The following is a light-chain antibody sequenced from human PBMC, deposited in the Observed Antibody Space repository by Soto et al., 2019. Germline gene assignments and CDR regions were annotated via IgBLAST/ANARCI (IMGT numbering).Light chain of an antibody. CDR3: QSHDSTNVV. CDR2: EDD. J-gene: IGLJ2*01. Sequence: NFMLTQPHSVSESPGKTVTISCTGSGGSIATNYVQWHQQRPGSAPTTVIYEDDKRPSGVPDRFSGSIDRSSNSASLIISGLKTEDEADYYCQSHDSTNVVFGRGTKFTVL. V-gene: IGLV6-57*02. CDR1: GGSIATNY.